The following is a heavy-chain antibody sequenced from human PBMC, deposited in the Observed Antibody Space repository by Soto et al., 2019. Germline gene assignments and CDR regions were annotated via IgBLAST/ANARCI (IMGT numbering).Heavy chain of an antibody. CDR2: IHYSGST. Sequence: PSETLSLTCTVSGASISGSYWSWIRQPPGKGLEWIGYIHYSGSTNYSPSLKSRVTISVDRSKNQFSLKLSSVTAADTAVYYCARGPPLGFWGQGTLVTVSS. CDR3: ARGPPLGF. CDR1: GASISGSY. J-gene: IGHJ4*02. V-gene: IGHV4-59*12.